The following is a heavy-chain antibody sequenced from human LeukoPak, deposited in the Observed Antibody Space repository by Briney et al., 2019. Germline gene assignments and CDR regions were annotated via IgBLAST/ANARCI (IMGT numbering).Heavy chain of an antibody. V-gene: IGHV1-69*04. CDR3: ARETGYSSGWHYFDY. J-gene: IGHJ4*02. Sequence: ASVKVSCEASGGTFSSYAITWVRQAPGQGLEWMGRIIPISDIANYAQKFQGRVTITADKSTSTAYMELSSLRSDDTAVYYCARETGYSSGWHYFDYWGQGTLVTVSS. D-gene: IGHD6-19*01. CDR2: IIPISDIA. CDR1: GGTFSSYA.